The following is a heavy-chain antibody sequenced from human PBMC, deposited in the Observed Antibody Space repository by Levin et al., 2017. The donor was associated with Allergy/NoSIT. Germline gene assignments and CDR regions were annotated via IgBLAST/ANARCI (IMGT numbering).Heavy chain of an antibody. CDR1: GFTFSSYS. V-gene: IGHV3-21*01. D-gene: IGHD2-2*01. CDR2: ISSSSSFI. CDR3: AREPGYCSSTSCYFADY. Sequence: SCAASGFTFSSYSMHWVRQAPGKGLEWVSSISSSSSFIYYADSLKGRFTISRDNARNSLYLQINSLRAEDTAVYYCAREPGYCSSTSCYFADYWGQGTLVTVSS. J-gene: IGHJ4*02.